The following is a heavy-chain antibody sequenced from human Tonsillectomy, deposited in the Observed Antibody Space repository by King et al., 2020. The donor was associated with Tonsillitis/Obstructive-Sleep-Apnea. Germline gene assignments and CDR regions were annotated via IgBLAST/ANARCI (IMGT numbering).Heavy chain of an antibody. J-gene: IGHJ6*03. CDR1: GGSFSGYY. CDR3: AREPRDYDFWSGYPQGDYYMDV. D-gene: IGHD3-3*01. V-gene: IGHV4-34*01. Sequence: VQLQQWGAGLLKPSEPLSLTCAVYGGSFSGYYWSWIRQPPGKGLEWIGEINHSGSTNYNPSLKSRVTISVDTSKNQFSLKLSSVTAADTAVYYCAREPRDYDFWSGYPQGDYYMDVWGKGTTVTVSS. CDR2: INHSGST.